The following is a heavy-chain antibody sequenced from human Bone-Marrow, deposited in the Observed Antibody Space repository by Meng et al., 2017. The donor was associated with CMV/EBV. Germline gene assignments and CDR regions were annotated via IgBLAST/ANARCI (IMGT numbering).Heavy chain of an antibody. Sequence: GESLKISCAASGFTFSSYWMHWVRQAPGKGLEWVAHIGYDGSNKWYADSVKDRFTISKDNSKNTLYLQMDSLRAEDTAVFYCAKDGNYWNLDYWGQGTLVTVSS. CDR1: GFTFSSYW. D-gene: IGHD1-1*01. J-gene: IGHJ4*02. V-gene: IGHV3-30*02. CDR2: IGYDGSNK. CDR3: AKDGNYWNLDY.